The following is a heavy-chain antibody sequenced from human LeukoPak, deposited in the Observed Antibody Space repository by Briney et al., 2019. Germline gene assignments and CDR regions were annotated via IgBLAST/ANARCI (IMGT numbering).Heavy chain of an antibody. J-gene: IGHJ3*02. Sequence: GGSLRLSCVASGFTFNNYDIHWVRQTSGEGLEWVSGIAVAGDIYYPDSVKGRFTTSRENAKSSVYLQMNRLRAGDTAVYYSARGFGITFGRVSTIAFDIWGQGTRVIVSS. CDR3: ARGFGITFGRVSTIAFDI. D-gene: IGHD3-16*01. CDR1: GFTFNNYD. CDR2: IAVAGDI. V-gene: IGHV3-13*01.